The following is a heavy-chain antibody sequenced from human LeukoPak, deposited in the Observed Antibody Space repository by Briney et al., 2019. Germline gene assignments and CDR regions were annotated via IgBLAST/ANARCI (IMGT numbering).Heavy chain of an antibody. CDR1: GFTFSNYA. D-gene: IGHD3-22*01. Sequence: GGSLRLSCSASGFTFSNYALHWVRQAPGKGLEYVSAISSNGGSTYYADSVKGRFTISRDNSKNTLYLQMNSLRAEDTAVYYCAKDLEGYDSSGYRFDYWGQGTLVTVSS. J-gene: IGHJ4*02. CDR3: AKDLEGYDSSGYRFDY. V-gene: IGHV3-64*04. CDR2: ISSNGGST.